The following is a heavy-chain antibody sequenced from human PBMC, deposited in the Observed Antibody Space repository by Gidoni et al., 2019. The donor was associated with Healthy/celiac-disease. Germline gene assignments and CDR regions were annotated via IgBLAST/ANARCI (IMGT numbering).Heavy chain of an antibody. CDR2: ISGDGGST. V-gene: IGHV3-43*02. Sequence: EVQLVESGGGVVQPGGSLRLSGAASGFTFADYAMHWVRQAPGKVLEWVSLISGDGGSTYYADSVKGRFTISRDNSKNSLYLQMNSLRTEDTALYYCAKDRFPQWLPSMYNWFDPWGQGTLVTVSS. CDR3: AKDRFPQWLPSMYNWFDP. CDR1: GFTFADYA. D-gene: IGHD6-19*01. J-gene: IGHJ5*02.